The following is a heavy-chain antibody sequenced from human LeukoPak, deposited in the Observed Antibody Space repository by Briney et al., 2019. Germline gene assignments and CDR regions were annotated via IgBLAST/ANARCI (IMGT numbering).Heavy chain of an antibody. CDR2: IYYSGST. J-gene: IGHJ5*01. Sequence: SQTLSLTCTVSGGSISSGDYYWSWIRQPPGKGLEWIGYIYYSGSTYYNPSLKSRVTISVDTSKNQFSLKLSSVTAADTAVYCCAREPDFWSGYWQNSFDPWGPGTLVTVSS. CDR3: AREPDFWSGYWQNSFDP. V-gene: IGHV4-30-4*08. CDR1: GGSISSGDYY. D-gene: IGHD3-3*01.